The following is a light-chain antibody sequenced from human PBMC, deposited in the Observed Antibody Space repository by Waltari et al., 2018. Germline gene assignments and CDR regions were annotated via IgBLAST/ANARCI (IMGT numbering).Light chain of an antibody. CDR3: QQYKNWSLT. CDR1: QSVNSW. CDR2: KAS. V-gene: IGKV1-5*03. Sequence: DIQMTQSPSTLSASVGDRVTITCRATQSVNSWLAWYQQKPGKAPNLLIYKASSLESGVPSRFSGSGSGTEFTLTISSLQPDDFSTYYCQQYKNWSLTFGGGTKVEIK. J-gene: IGKJ4*01.